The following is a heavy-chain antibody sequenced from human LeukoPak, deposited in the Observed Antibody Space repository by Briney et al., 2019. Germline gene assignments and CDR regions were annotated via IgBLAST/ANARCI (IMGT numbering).Heavy chain of an antibody. Sequence: GGSLRLSCAASGLTFSSYAMSWVRQAPGKGLEWVSAISGSGGSTYYADSVRGRFTISRDNSKNTLYLQMNSLRAEDTAVYYCAMCWTGYYGDYWGQGTLVTVSS. CDR3: AMCWTGYYGDY. CDR2: ISGSGGST. CDR1: GLTFSSYA. D-gene: IGHD3/OR15-3a*01. V-gene: IGHV3-23*01. J-gene: IGHJ4*02.